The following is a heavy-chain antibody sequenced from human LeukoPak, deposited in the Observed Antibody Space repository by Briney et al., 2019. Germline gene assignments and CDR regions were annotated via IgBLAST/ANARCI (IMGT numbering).Heavy chain of an antibody. D-gene: IGHD6-19*01. Sequence: PGGSLRLSCAASGFTFDDYSMSWVRHVPGKGLEWVSGINWNGGSTVYADSVKGRFTISRDNAKNSLYLQMNSLRAEDTALYYCARVPSAIAVAELFDYWGQGTLVTVSS. V-gene: IGHV3-20*04. CDR3: ARVPSAIAVAELFDY. CDR1: GFTFDDYS. J-gene: IGHJ4*02. CDR2: INWNGGST.